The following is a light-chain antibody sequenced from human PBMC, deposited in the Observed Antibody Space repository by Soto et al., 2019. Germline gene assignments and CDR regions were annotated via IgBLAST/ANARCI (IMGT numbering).Light chain of an antibody. J-gene: IGKJ2*01. CDR1: QSVGRA. CDR2: DSS. CDR3: HQYDNVPQT. Sequence: IVLRQSPATLSVSPGESATLSCRPTQSVGRALAWYQQIPGQAPRLLIYDSSTRAAGVPARFSASGSGTHFTFTISSLQPEDSATYYCHQYDNVPQTFGQGTKLEIK. V-gene: IGKV3-15*01.